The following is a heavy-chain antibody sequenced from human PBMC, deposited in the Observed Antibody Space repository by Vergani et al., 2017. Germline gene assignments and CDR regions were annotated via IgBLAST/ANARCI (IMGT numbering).Heavy chain of an antibody. CDR3: ARASHCINCYSEGPNGPGYYYMDV. V-gene: IGHV4-61*02. Sequence: QVHLNEAGPGLVKPSQTLSLTCTVSGASITSGSFYWGWIRQPAGKKLEWIVRMYTSGHTIYNPSLESRVTMSVDTSKNQFSLQLSSVTAADTAVYYCARASHCINCYSEGPNGPGYYYMDVWGKGTTVTVSS. CDR1: GASITSGSFY. CDR2: MYTSGHT. D-gene: IGHD2-21*01. J-gene: IGHJ6*03.